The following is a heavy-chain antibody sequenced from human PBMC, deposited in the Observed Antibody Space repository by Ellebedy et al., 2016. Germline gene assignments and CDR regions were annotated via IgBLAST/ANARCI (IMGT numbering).Heavy chain of an antibody. Sequence: GESLKISCAASGFTFSSYAMSWVRQAPGKGLEWVSAISGSGGSTYYADSVKGRFTISRDNSKNTLYLQMNSLRAEDTAVYYCACQTGGGSYWGQGTLVTVSS. CDR3: ACQTGGGSY. CDR1: GFTFSSYA. CDR2: ISGSGGST. J-gene: IGHJ4*02. D-gene: IGHD1-26*01. V-gene: IGHV3-23*01.